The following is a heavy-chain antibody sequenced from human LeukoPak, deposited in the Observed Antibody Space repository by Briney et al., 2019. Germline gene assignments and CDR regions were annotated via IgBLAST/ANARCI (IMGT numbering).Heavy chain of an antibody. Sequence: SETLSLTCTVSGGSISSYYWSWIRQPPGKGLEWIGYIYYSGSTNYNPSLKSRVTISVDTSKNQFSLKLSSVTAADTAVYYCARGDKQLVLSRYAFDIWGQGTMVTVSS. D-gene: IGHD6-6*01. V-gene: IGHV4-59*01. CDR1: GGSISSYY. CDR3: ARGDKQLVLSRYAFDI. CDR2: IYYSGST. J-gene: IGHJ3*02.